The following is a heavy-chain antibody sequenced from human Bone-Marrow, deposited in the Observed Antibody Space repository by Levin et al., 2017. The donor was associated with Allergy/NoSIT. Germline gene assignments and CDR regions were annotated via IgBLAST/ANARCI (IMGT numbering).Heavy chain of an antibody. V-gene: IGHV3-49*05. CDR3: SRDEYGTGIDYD. CDR2: IRNKAYGETT. J-gene: IGHJ4*02. CDR1: GFSFGDYS. Sequence: KPGGSLRLSCTASGFSFGDYSMSWFRQAPGKGLEWVGLIRNKAYGETTEYAASVQGRFTISKDDSKSIAYLQMNSLKSEDTAVYYCSRDEYGTGIDYDWGQGTLVTVSS. D-gene: IGHD3-10*01.